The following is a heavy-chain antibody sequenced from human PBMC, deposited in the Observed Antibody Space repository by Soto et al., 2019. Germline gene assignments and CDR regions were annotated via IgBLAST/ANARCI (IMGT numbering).Heavy chain of an antibody. CDR2: IKQDGSEK. V-gene: IGHV3-7*01. J-gene: IGHJ2*01. CDR3: ARDRGNNWNYVWYFDL. CDR1: GFTFSSYW. D-gene: IGHD1-7*01. Sequence: PGGSLRLSCAASGFTFSSYWMSWVRQAPGKGLGWVANIKQDGSEKYYVDSVKGRFTISRDNAKNSLYLQMNSLRAEDTAVYYCARDRGNNWNYVWYFDLWGRGTLVTVSS.